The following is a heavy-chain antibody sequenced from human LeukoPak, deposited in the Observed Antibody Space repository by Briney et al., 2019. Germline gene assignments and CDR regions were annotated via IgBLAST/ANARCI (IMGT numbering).Heavy chain of an antibody. V-gene: IGHV3-7*03. D-gene: IGHD5-12*01. CDR1: GFTFSTSW. J-gene: IGHJ4*02. CDR3: ARGRYSGTTYYFDY. Sequence: AGGSLRLSCAASGFTFSTSWMSWVRQVPGKGLEWVANIKKDGSETYYVDSVKGRFTFSRDNAKNSLYLQMNSLRAEDTAMYYCARGRYSGTTYYFDYWGQGTLVTVSS. CDR2: IKKDGSET.